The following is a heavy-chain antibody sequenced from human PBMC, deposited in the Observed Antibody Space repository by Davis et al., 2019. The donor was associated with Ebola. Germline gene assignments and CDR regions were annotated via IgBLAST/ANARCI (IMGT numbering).Heavy chain of an antibody. V-gene: IGHV2-5*02. CDR3: AHTDSSGWFLDYLDY. J-gene: IGHJ4*02. Sequence: SGPTLVKPTQTLTLTCTFSGFSLSTTGVGVGWIRQPPGKALEWLALILWDDDKRFSPSLKSRLTITKDTSKNQVGPTMANMDPVDTATYYCAHTDSSGWFLDYLDYWGPGILVTVSS. CDR2: ILWDDDK. CDR1: GFSLSTTGVG. D-gene: IGHD6-13*01.